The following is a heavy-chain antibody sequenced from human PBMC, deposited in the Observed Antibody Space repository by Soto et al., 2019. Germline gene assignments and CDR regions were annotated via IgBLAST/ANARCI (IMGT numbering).Heavy chain of an antibody. CDR1: GLTFSSYS. CDR2: ISSSISTI. J-gene: IGHJ6*02. CDR3: AKDGASGSYPPYYYFGMDV. D-gene: IGHD1-26*01. Sequence: GGALRVSFAGSGLTFSSYSMSWVRQSPGKGLDWVSYISSSISTIYYAGSVNGLFSISRDNSKNTLRLQMNSLRADDTAVYYCAKDGASGSYPPYYYFGMDVWGQGTTVTVSS. V-gene: IGHV3-48*01.